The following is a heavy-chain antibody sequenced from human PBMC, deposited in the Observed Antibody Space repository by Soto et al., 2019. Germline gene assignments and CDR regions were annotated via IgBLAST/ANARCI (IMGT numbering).Heavy chain of an antibody. D-gene: IGHD3-16*01. Sequence: SETLSLTCTVSGGSSSSSSYYWGWIRQPPGKGLEWIGTMYYSGSTYYNPSLKSRVTISVDTSKNQFSLKLSSVTAADTAVYYCARLGAPYYYYYYMDVWGKGTKVTVSS. CDR2: MYYSGST. CDR3: ARLGAPYYYYYYMDV. CDR1: GGSSSSSSYY. V-gene: IGHV4-39*01. J-gene: IGHJ6*03.